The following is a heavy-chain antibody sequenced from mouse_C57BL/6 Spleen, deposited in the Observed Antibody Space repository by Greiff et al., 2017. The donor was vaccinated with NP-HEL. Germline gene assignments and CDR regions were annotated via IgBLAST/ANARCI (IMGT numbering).Heavy chain of an antibody. CDR2: INPYNGDT. CDR3: AREGGSGLDV. Sequence: VHVKQSGPELVKPGDSVKISCKASGYSFTGYFMNWVMQSHGKSLEWIGRINPYNGDTFYNQKFKGKATLTVDKSSSTAHMELRSLTSEDSAVYYCAREGGSGLDVWGTGTTVTVSS. J-gene: IGHJ1*03. CDR1: GYSFTGYF. V-gene: IGHV1-20*01.